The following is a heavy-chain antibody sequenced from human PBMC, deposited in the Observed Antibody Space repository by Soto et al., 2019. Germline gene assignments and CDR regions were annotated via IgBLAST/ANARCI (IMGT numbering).Heavy chain of an antibody. CDR2: IYYSGST. J-gene: IGHJ4*02. Sequence: SETLSLTCTVSGGSISSYYWSWIRQPPGKGLEWIGYIYYSGSTNYNPSLKSRVTISVDTSKNQFSLKLSSVTAAGTAVYYCARRSMSSSSDFWLDYWGQGTLVTVSS. CDR3: ARRSMSSSSDFWLDY. D-gene: IGHD6-6*01. V-gene: IGHV4-59*08. CDR1: GGSISSYY.